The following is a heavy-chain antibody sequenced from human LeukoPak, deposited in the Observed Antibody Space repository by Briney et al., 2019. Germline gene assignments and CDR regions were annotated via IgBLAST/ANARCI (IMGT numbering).Heavy chain of an antibody. CDR3: ATADIVGANY. Sequence: ASVNVSCKVFGYTPTELSMHWVRQAPGKGREWMGGFDSEDGETIYAQKFQGRVTMTEDTSTDTAYMELSSLRSEDKAVYYCATADIVGANYWGQGTLVTVSS. D-gene: IGHD1-26*01. J-gene: IGHJ4*02. CDR1: GYTPTELS. CDR2: FDSEDGET. V-gene: IGHV1-24*01.